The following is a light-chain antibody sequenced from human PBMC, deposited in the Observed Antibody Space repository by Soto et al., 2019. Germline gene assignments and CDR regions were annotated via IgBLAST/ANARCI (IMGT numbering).Light chain of an antibody. V-gene: IGKV3-11*01. CDR2: DAS. CDR3: QRRSNWPPYT. J-gene: IGKJ2*01. Sequence: EIVLTQSPATLSLSPGERATLSCRASQSVSTYLAWYQHKPGQAPRLLIYDASNRATGVPPRFSGSGSGTDFTLTISSLEPEDFVVYYCQRRSNWPPYTFGQGTKLEIK. CDR1: QSVSTY.